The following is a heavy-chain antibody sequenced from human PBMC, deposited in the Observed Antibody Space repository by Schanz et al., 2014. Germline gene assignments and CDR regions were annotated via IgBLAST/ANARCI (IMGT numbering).Heavy chain of an antibody. CDR1: GFSVGNKY. D-gene: IGHD3-10*01. CDR3: ARGGFGEVSYFDY. V-gene: IGHV3-66*01. Sequence: EVQLLESGGGLVKPGGSLRLSCAASGFSVGNKYMNWVRQAPGKGLEWVSFIYIGGNTYYADSVKGRFTISRDNSKNTLYLQMNSLRPEDTAVYYCARGGFGEVSYFDYWGQGTLVTVSS. CDR2: IYIGGNT. J-gene: IGHJ4*02.